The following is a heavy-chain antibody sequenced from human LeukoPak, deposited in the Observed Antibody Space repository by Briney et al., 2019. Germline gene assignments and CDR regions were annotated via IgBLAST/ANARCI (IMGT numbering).Heavy chain of an antibody. CDR3: ARETTAAGSFDY. J-gene: IGHJ4*02. Sequence: ASVKVSCEASGYTFTSYYMHWVRQAPGQGLEWMGIINPSGGSTSYAQKFQGRVTMTRGTSTSTVYMELSSLRSEDTAVYYCARETTAAGSFDYWGQGTLVTVSS. V-gene: IGHV1-46*01. CDR1: GYTFTSYY. CDR2: INPSGGST. D-gene: IGHD6-13*01.